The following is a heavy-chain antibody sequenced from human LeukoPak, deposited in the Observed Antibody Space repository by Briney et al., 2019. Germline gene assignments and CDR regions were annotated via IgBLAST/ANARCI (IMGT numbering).Heavy chain of an antibody. CDR1: GGSISSSSYY. J-gene: IGHJ4*02. CDR2: IYYSGST. Sequence: PSETLSLTCTVSGGSISSSSYYWGWIRQPPGKGLEWIGSIYYSGSTYYNPSLKSRVTISVDTSKNQFSLKLSSVTAADTAVYYCARWDPGHYDFWSGYLYYFDYWGQGTLVTVSS. D-gene: IGHD3-3*01. V-gene: IGHV4-39*01. CDR3: ARWDPGHYDFWSGYLYYFDY.